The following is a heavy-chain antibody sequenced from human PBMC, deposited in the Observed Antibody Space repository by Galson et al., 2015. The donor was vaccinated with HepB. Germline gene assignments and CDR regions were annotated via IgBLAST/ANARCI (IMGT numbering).Heavy chain of an antibody. CDR2: ISGSGGST. CDR1: GFTFSSYA. J-gene: IGHJ4*02. D-gene: IGHD6-19*01. CDR3: AKLVAVAGTYFDY. Sequence: SLRLSCAASGFTFSSYAMSWVRQAPGKGLEWVSAISGSGGSTYYADSVKGRFTISRDNSKNTLYLQMNSLRAEDTAVYYCAKLVAVAGTYFDYWGQGTLVTVSS. V-gene: IGHV3-23*01.